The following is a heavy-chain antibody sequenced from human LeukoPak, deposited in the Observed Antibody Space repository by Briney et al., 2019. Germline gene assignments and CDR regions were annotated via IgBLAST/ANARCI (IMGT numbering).Heavy chain of an antibody. CDR2: ITATGSRT. CDR3: AKGILLSGYYPLWFDY. D-gene: IGHD3-22*01. J-gene: IGHJ4*02. V-gene: IGHV3-23*01. CDR1: GLTFGSYT. Sequence: PGGSLRLSCTASGLTFGSYTMSWVRQAPGEGLEWVSGITATGSRTYYADSVKGRFTISRDNSKNTLYLQMNSLRAEDTAVYYCAKGILLSGYYPLWFDYWGQGTLVTVSS.